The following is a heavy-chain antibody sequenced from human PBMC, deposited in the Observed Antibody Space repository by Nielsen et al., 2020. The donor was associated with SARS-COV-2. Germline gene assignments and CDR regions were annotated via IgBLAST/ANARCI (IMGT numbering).Heavy chain of an antibody. CDR1: GFTFSSYG. D-gene: IGHD3-10*01. V-gene: IGHV3-33*08. CDR3: ATPVRGAYNNWFDP. CDR2: IWYDGSNK. J-gene: IGHJ5*02. Sequence: GESLKISCAASGFTFSSYGMHWVRQAPGKGLEWVAVIWYDGSNKYYADSVKGRFTISRDNSKNTLYLQMNSLRAEDTAVYYCATPVRGAYNNWFDPWGQGTLVTVSS.